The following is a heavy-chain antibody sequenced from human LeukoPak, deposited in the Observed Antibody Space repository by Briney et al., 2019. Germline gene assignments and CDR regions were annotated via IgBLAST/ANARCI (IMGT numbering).Heavy chain of an antibody. Sequence: GRSLRLSCAASGFTFSSYAMHWVRQAPGKGLEWVAIISYDGSNRYYADSVKGQFTISRDNSNNTLYLQMNSLRGDDTAVYSCARRKDILTTKADFDIWGQGTMVTVSS. CDR3: ARRKDILTTKADFDI. V-gene: IGHV3-30-3*01. CDR1: GFTFSSYA. CDR2: ISYDGSNR. D-gene: IGHD3-9*01. J-gene: IGHJ3*02.